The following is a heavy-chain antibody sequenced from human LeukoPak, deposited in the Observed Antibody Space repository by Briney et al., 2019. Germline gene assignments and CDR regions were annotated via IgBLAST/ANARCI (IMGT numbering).Heavy chain of an antibody. Sequence: QTGGSLRLSCAASGFTFSNYWMSWVRQAPGKGLEYVSAISSNGGSTYYANSVKGRFTISRDNSKNTLYLQMGSLRAEDMAVYYCARGWYSSSFPNYFDYWGQGTLVTVSS. CDR1: GFTFSNYW. J-gene: IGHJ4*02. V-gene: IGHV3-64*01. D-gene: IGHD6-6*01. CDR3: ARGWYSSSFPNYFDY. CDR2: ISSNGGST.